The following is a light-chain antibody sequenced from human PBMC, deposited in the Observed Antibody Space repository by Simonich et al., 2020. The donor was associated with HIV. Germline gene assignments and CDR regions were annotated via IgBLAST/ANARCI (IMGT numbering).Light chain of an antibody. CDR1: SGHSSYA. V-gene: IGLV4-69*01. CDR2: VNSDGSH. CDR3: QTWGTGILV. J-gene: IGLJ3*02. Sequence: QLVLTQSPSASASLGASVKLTCTLSSGHSSYAIAGHQQQPEKGPRYLMKVNSDGSHSKGDGIPDRFSGSSSGAGRYHTISSHQSEDENDYYCQTWGTGILVFGGGTKLTVL.